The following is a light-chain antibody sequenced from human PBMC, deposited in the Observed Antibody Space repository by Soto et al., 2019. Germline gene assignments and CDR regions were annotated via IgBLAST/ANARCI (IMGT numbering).Light chain of an antibody. CDR1: SSNIGSNY. V-gene: IGLV1-47*01. Sequence: QSVLTQPPSASGTPGQRVTISCSGSSSNIGSNYVYWYQQLPGTAPKLLIYRNNQRPSGVPDRFSGSKSGTSASLAISWLRSDDEADYYCAAWDDSLSGPVFGGGTKLTVL. CDR2: RNN. J-gene: IGLJ3*02. CDR3: AAWDDSLSGPV.